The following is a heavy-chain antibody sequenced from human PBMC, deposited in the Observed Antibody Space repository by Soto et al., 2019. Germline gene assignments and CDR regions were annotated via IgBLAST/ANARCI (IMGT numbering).Heavy chain of an antibody. CDR2: INPSGGST. CDR3: AFGSSGDVLGY. Sequence: QVQLVQSGAEVKKPGASVKVSCKASGYTFTSYYMHWVRQAPGQGLEWMGIINPSGGSTSYAQKLQGRVTMTRDTSTSTVYMELSSLRSEDTGVYYCAFGSSGDVLGYWGQGTLVTVSS. V-gene: IGHV1-46*04. CDR1: GYTFTSYY. D-gene: IGHD3-22*01. J-gene: IGHJ4*02.